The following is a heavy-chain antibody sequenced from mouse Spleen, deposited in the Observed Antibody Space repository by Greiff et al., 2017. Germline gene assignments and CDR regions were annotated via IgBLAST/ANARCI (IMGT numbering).Heavy chain of an antibody. V-gene: IGHV1-82*01. J-gene: IGHJ3*01. CDR3: ARDSNYWFAY. D-gene: IGHD2-5*01. CDR1: GYAFSSSW. Sequence: VQLVESGPELVKPGASVKISCKASGYAFSSSWMNWVKQRPGKGLEWIGRIYPGDGDTNYNGKFKGKATLTADKSSSTAYMQLSSLTSEDSAVYFCARDSNYWFAYWGQGTLVTVSA. CDR2: IYPGDGDT.